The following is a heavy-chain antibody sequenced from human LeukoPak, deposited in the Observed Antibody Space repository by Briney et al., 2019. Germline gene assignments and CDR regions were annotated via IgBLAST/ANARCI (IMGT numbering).Heavy chain of an antibody. V-gene: IGHV3-23*01. D-gene: IGHD3-22*01. J-gene: IGHJ4*02. CDR1: GFTFSSYA. CDR2: ISGSGGST. Sequence: GGXLXLSXXASGFTFSSYAMSWVRQAPGKGLEWVSAISGSGGSTYYADSVEGRFTISRDNSKNTLYLQMNSLRAEDTAVYYCAKSMYYYDSSGYYFFGSYDYWGQGTLVTVSS. CDR3: AKSMYYYDSSGYYFFGSYDY.